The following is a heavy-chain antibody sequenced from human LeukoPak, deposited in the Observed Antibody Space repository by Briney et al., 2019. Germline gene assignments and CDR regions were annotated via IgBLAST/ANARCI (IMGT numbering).Heavy chain of an antibody. CDR3: AKDLGGCLDY. D-gene: IGHD6-19*01. CDR2: IGGSGGVT. J-gene: IGHJ4*02. V-gene: IGHV3-23*01. CDR1: GFTFSSYA. Sequence: PGGSLRLSCAASGFTFSSYAMSWVRQAPGKGLEWVSGIGGSGGVTDHADSVKGRFTISRDNSKNTLYLQMNSLRAEDTAVYYCAKDLGGCLDYWGQGTLVTVSS.